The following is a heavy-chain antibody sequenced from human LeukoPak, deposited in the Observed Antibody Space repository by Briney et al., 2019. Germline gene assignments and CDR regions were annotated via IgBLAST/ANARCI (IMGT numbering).Heavy chain of an antibody. CDR3: ARGRRHCNSTSCYQEDY. CDR2: IYYSGSGST. D-gene: IGHD2-2*01. J-gene: IGHJ4*02. V-gene: IGHV4-59*12. Sequence: PSETLSLTGTVSGGSISSYYWSWIRQPPGKGLEWIGYIYYSGSGSTNYNPSLKSRVSISVDTSKNRSSLKLNSVTASDTAVYYCARGRRHCNSTSCYQEDYWGQGTLVTVSA. CDR1: GGSISSYY.